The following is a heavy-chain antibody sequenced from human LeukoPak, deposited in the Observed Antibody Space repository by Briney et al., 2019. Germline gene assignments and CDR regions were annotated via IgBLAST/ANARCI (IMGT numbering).Heavy chain of an antibody. CDR1: GGSVSSSSYY. V-gene: IGHV4-39*07. D-gene: IGHD4-17*01. J-gene: IGHJ4*02. CDR3: ARTTTVTYVGDFDY. Sequence: PSETLSLTCSVSGGSVSSSSYYWGWTRQPPGKGLEWIGSIHYSGSTYYNPSLKSRVTISVDTSKNQFSLKLSSVTAADTAVYYCARTTTVTYVGDFDYWGQGTLVTVSS. CDR2: IHYSGST.